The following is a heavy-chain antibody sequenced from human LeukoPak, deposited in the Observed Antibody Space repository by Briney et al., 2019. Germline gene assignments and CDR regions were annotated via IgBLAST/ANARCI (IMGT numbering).Heavy chain of an antibody. CDR2: FYHSGST. CDR3: ARFGGSQYDSSGYYHERAFFDY. V-gene: IGHV4-4*02. D-gene: IGHD3-22*01. J-gene: IGHJ4*02. Sequence: PSETLSLTCAVSGGSISSSNWWSWVRQPPGKGLEWIGEFYHSGSTNYNPSLKSRVTISVDKSKNQFSLKLSSVTAADTAVYYCARFGGSQYDSSGYYHERAFFDYWGQGTLVTVSS. CDR1: GGSISSSNW.